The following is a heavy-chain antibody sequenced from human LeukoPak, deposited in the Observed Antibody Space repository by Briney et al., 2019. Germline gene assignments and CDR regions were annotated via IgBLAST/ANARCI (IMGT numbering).Heavy chain of an antibody. V-gene: IGHV1-58*02. CDR1: GFTFTSSA. Sequence: SVKVSCKASGFTFTSSAMQWVRQARGQRLELIGWIVVGSGNTNYAQKFQERGTITRDMSTSTASMELSSLSSEDTAVYYCAAFLSSGSYAQIDYWGQGTLVTVSS. CDR3: AAFLSSGSYAQIDY. D-gene: IGHD3-10*01. J-gene: IGHJ4*02. CDR2: IVVGSGNT.